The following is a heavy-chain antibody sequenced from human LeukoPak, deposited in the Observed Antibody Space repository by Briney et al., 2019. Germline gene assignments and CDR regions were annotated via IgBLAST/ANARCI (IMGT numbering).Heavy chain of an antibody. V-gene: IGHV1-2*02. CDR3: ARDFNRVAGLADYYYYYYMDV. CDR2: INPNSGGT. Sequence: WASVKVSCKASGYTFTGYYMHWVRQAPGQGLEWMGWINPNSGGTNYAQKFQGRVTMTRDTSISTAYMELSRLRSDDTAVYYCARDFNRVAGLADYYYYYYMDVWGKGTTVTVSS. CDR1: GYTFTGYY. D-gene: IGHD6-19*01. J-gene: IGHJ6*03.